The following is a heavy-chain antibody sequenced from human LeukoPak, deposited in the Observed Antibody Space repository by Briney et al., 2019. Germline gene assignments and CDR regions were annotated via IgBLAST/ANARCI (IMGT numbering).Heavy chain of an antibody. CDR2: IHHSGVT. CDR1: GFTFSSYA. Sequence: GSLRLSCAASGFTFSSYAMHWVRQAPGKGLEWIGEIHHSGVTKYNPSLKTRVTMSVDMSKNQVSVSLASVTAADTALYYCAGSEVRDYNWDSYRCLDYWGQGSLVTVSS. J-gene: IGHJ4*02. V-gene: IGHV4-34*08. CDR3: AGSEVRDYNWDSYRCLDY. D-gene: IGHD3-16*02.